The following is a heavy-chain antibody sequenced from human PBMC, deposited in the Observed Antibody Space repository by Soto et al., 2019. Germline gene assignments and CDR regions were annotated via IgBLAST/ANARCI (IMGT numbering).Heavy chain of an antibody. CDR2: ISSRGSTI. CDR3: ARATPTGGRFRWFDP. CDR1: GFTFSVYY. D-gene: IGHD4-4*01. V-gene: IGHV3-11*01. Sequence: QVQLVESGGGLVKPGGSLRLSCAASGFTFSVYYMSWIRQAPGKGLEWISYISSRGSTIYYADSVKGRFTISRDNAESSLYLQMSSLRAEDTAVYYCARATPTGGRFRWFDPWGQGTLVTVSS. J-gene: IGHJ5*02.